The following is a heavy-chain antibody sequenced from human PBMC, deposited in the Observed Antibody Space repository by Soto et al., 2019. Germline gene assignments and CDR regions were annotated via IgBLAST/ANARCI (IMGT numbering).Heavy chain of an antibody. CDR1: GFTFDDYA. V-gene: IGHV3-9*01. Sequence: EVQLVESGGGLVQPGRSLRLSCAASGFTFDDYAMHLVRQAPGKGLEWFSGISWNSGSIGYADSVKGRFTISRDNAKNSLYLQLNSLRAEDTALYYCATDEGYSGYDYFDYWGQGTLVTVSS. J-gene: IGHJ4*02. CDR3: ATDEGYSGYDYFDY. D-gene: IGHD5-12*01. CDR2: ISWNSGSI.